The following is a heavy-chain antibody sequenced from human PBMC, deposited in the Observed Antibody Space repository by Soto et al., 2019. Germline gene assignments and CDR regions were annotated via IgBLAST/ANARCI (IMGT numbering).Heavy chain of an antibody. J-gene: IGHJ4*02. V-gene: IGHV1-69*06. CDR2: IVPNVGTV. CDR1: GGTLSSFINYP. Sequence: QMQLVQSGAEVKKPGSSVKVSCKASGGTLSSFINYPINWVRQAPGQGLEWMGGIVPNVGTVNYAQKFQGRVTITADKSTGTAYMELSSLRSEDTALSSCARRETSGFLRYVDNWGQGTLVTVSS. D-gene: IGHD3-3*01. CDR3: ARRETSGFLRYVDN.